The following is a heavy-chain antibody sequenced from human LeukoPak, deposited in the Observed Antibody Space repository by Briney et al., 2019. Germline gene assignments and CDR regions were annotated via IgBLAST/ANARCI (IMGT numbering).Heavy chain of an antibody. CDR3: ARDQTTDYGGNSPIRY. CDR2: ISYGGSNK. V-gene: IGHV3-30-3*01. CDR1: GFTFSSYA. J-gene: IGHJ4*02. Sequence: GGSLRLSCAASGFTFSSYAMHWVRQAPGKGLEWVAVISYGGSNKYYADSVKGRFTISRDNSKNTLYLQMNSLRAEDTAVYYCARDQTTDYGGNSPIRYWGQGTLVTVSS. D-gene: IGHD4-23*01.